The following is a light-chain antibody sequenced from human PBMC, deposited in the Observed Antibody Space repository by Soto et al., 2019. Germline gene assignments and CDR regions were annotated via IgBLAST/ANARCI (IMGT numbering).Light chain of an antibody. J-gene: IGLJ3*02. Sequence: QSVLTQPASVSGSPGQSITISCTGTSSDIVSHNLVSWYQQHPGEAPKLIIYDGSKRPSWVSSRFSGSTSGNTASLTISGLQAEDEDDYYCCSYAGSSPVVFGGGTKLTVL. V-gene: IGLV2-23*01. CDR1: SSDIVSHNL. CDR2: DGS. CDR3: CSYAGSSPVV.